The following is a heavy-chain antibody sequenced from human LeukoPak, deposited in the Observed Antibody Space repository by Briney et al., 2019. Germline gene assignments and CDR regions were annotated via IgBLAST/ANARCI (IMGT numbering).Heavy chain of an antibody. V-gene: IGHV1-2*02. Sequence: ASVKVSCKASGYTFTGYYMHWVRQAPGQGLEWMGWINPNSGGTNYAQKFQGRVTMTRDTSISTAYMELSRLRSDDTAVYYCARDPMVGATINFFDYWGQGTLVTVSS. CDR2: INPNSGGT. CDR1: GYTFTGYY. D-gene: IGHD1-26*01. CDR3: ARDPMVGATINFFDY. J-gene: IGHJ4*02.